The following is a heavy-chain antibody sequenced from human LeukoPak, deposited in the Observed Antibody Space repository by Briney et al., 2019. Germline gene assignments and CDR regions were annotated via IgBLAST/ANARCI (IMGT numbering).Heavy chain of an antibody. CDR3: ASLGSGSSPIIDFDY. Sequence: GASVKVSCKASGYTFSSYGFSWVRQARGQGLEWMGWISAKNGEIHYAPKFQGRLTMATDTSTSTAYMELRSLRSEDTAVYYCASLGSGSSPIIDFDYWGQGTLVTVSS. D-gene: IGHD3-10*01. J-gene: IGHJ4*02. CDR2: ISAKNGEI. V-gene: IGHV1-18*01. CDR1: GYTFSSYG.